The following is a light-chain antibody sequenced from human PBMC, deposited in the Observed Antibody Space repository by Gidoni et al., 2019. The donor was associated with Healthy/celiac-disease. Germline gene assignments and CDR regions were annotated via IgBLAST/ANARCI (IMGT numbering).Light chain of an antibody. CDR2: GAS. Sequence: EIVLTKPPGTLSLSPGERATISCTASQSVSSSYLAWYQQKPGQAPRLLIYGASGRATGIPDRFSGSGSGTDFTLTISRLEPEDFSVYYCQQYGSSPPWTFGQGTKVEIK. V-gene: IGKV3-20*01. J-gene: IGKJ1*01. CDR3: QQYGSSPPWT. CDR1: QSVSSSY.